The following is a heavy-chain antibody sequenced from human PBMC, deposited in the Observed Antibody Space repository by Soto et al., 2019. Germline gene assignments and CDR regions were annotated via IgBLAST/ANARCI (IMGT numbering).Heavy chain of an antibody. Sequence: ASVKVSCKASGYTFTSYGISWVRQAPGQGLEWMGWISAYNGNTNYAQKLQGRVTMTTDTSTSTAYMELRSLSSDDTAVYYCARGGGYDYVWGSYRYPFDYWGQGTLVTVSS. D-gene: IGHD3-16*02. CDR3: ARGGGYDYVWGSYRYPFDY. CDR1: GYTFTSYG. J-gene: IGHJ4*02. CDR2: ISAYNGNT. V-gene: IGHV1-18*04.